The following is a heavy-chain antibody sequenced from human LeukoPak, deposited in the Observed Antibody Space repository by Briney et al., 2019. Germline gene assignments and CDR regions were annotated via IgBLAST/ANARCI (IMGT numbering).Heavy chain of an antibody. V-gene: IGHV3-9*01. CDR3: AKAIRGYFYYHGMDV. Sequence: PGGSLRLSCAASGFTFSSYWMHWVRQAPGKGLEWVSGISWNSGSIGYADSVKGRFTISRDNAKNSLYLQMNSLRAEDTALYYCAKAIRGYFYYHGMDVWGQGTTVTVSS. CDR1: GFTFSSYW. CDR2: ISWNSGSI. J-gene: IGHJ6*02. D-gene: IGHD3-3*01.